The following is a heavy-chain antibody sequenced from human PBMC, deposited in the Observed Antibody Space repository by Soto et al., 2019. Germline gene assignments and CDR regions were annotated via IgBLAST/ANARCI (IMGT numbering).Heavy chain of an antibody. Sequence: PSETLSLTCAVYGGSFSGYYWSWIRQPPGKGLEWIGEINHSGSTNYNPSLKSRVTISVDTSKNQFSLKLSSVTAADTAVYYCARAAPRYCSGGSCYSGRDYWDQGTLVTV. CDR1: GGSFSGYY. V-gene: IGHV4-34*01. J-gene: IGHJ4*02. D-gene: IGHD2-15*01. CDR2: INHSGST. CDR3: ARAAPRYCSGGSCYSGRDY.